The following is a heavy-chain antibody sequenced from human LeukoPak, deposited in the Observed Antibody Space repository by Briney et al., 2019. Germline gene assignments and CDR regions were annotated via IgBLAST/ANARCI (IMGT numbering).Heavy chain of an antibody. V-gene: IGHV1-46*01. Sequence: GASVKVSCKASGYTFTSHFMHWVRQAPGQGLEWMGIINPRGGSTSYTQKFQGRVTMTRDTSTSTVYMELSSLRSEDTAFYYCATDHSMANTAWWFDPWGQGTLVTVSS. D-gene: IGHD5-24*01. CDR3: ATDHSMANTAWWFDP. CDR2: INPRGGST. CDR1: GYTFTSHF. J-gene: IGHJ5*02.